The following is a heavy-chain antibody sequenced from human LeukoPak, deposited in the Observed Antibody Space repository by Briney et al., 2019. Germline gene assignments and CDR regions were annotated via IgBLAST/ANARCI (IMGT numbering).Heavy chain of an antibody. Sequence: SETLSLTCAVSGGSISSGGYSWSWIRQPPGKGLEWIGYIYHSGGTYYNPSLKSRVTISVDRSKNQFSLKLSSVTAADTAVYYCARGRRDGSYYFDYWGQGTLVTVSS. CDR1: GGSISSGGYS. CDR2: IYHSGGT. V-gene: IGHV4-30-2*01. CDR3: ARGRRDGSYYFDY. J-gene: IGHJ4*02.